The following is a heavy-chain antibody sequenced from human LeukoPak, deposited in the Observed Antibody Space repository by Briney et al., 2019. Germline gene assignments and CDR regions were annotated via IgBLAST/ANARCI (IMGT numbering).Heavy chain of an antibody. Sequence: GSGPTLVNPTQTLTLTCTFSGFSLNTNGMCVSWIRQPPGEALEWLALIDWDDDKFYRTSLKTRLTISKDTSRNQVVLTLTNMDPVDTATYYCARTISGSYSNWFDSWGQGTLVTVPS. J-gene: IGHJ5*01. CDR2: IDWDDDK. CDR3: ARTISGSYSNWFDS. V-gene: IGHV2-70*01. D-gene: IGHD1-26*01. CDR1: GFSLNTNGMC.